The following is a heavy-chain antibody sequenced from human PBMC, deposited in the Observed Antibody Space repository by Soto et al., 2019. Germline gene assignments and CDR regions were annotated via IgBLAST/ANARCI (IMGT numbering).Heavy chain of an antibody. Sequence: SETLSLTCTVSGASISSYYWSWIRQPPGKGLEWIGYIYYSGSTRYNPSLKSRVTISVDTSKNQFSLNLNSMTAADTAVYSCVRVVPDGYSDYWGQGTMVTVSS. D-gene: IGHD5-12*01. CDR2: IYYSGST. J-gene: IGHJ4*02. CDR3: VRVVPDGYSDY. CDR1: GASISSYY. V-gene: IGHV4-59*01.